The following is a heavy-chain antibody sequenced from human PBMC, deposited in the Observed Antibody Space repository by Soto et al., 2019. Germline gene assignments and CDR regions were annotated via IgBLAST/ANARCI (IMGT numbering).Heavy chain of an antibody. Sequence: GGSLRLSCVASEFIFNTHWMSCVRQSPGKGWGWLASLNQDGSGKKYGKTVEVRFTISRDNDNNTLYQQMNNLSADDTAGHYCANCASGCYYSVWGQGAQVTFTS. CDR1: EFIFNTHW. CDR2: LNQDGSGK. CDR3: ANCASGCYYSV. V-gene: IGHV3-7*03. J-gene: IGHJ3*01. D-gene: IGHD3-10*01.